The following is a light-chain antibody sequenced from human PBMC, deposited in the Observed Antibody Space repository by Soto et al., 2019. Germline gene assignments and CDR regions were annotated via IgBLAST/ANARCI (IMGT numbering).Light chain of an antibody. J-gene: IGLJ1*01. Sequence: QSALTQPASVSGSPGQSITISCTGTSSDVGGYNYVSWYQQHPGKAPKLMIYEVSNRPSGVSNRFSGSKSGNTASLTISGPQAEDEADYYCSSSTSTTALDVFGTGTKLTVL. CDR3: SSSTSTTALDV. V-gene: IGLV2-14*01. CDR2: EVS. CDR1: SSDVGGYNY.